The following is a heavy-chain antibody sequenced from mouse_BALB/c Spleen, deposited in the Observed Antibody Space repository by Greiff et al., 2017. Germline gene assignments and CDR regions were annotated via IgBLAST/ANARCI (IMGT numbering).Heavy chain of an antibody. CDR2: IDPENGDT. D-gene: IGHD2-4*01. J-gene: IGHJ4*01. V-gene: IGHV14-4*02. Sequence: VQLQQSGAELVRSGASVKLSCTASGFNIKDYYMHWVKQRPEQGLEWIGWIDPENGDTEYAPKFQGKATMTADTSSNTAYLQRSSLTSEDTAVYYCNVYDYDERNAMDYWGQGTSVTVSS. CDR1: GFNIKDYY. CDR3: NVYDYDERNAMDY.